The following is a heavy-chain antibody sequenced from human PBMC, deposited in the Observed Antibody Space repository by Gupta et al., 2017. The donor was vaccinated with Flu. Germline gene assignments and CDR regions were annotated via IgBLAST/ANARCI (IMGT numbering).Heavy chain of an antibody. D-gene: IGHD3-9*01. CDR2: IGTTCDT. J-gene: IGHJ4*02. Sequence: EVQLVESGRGLVPPGGSLRRSCAASGFPFSTYNMHWVRPSKGTGLEWVSYIGTTCDTDYPASLKGRFIISRDNAKKSLYLQMSSLSVGDTGIYYCTRARSRFDPFDFWGQGILVTVSS. CDR3: TRARSRFDPFDF. CDR1: GFPFSTYN. V-gene: IGHV3-13*04.